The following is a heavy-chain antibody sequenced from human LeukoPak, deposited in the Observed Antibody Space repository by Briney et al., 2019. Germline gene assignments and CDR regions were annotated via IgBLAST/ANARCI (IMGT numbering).Heavy chain of an antibody. CDR1: GGSISSYY. J-gene: IGHJ4*02. CDR3: ARAINYDILTGYYKWSYYFDY. V-gene: IGHV4-59*08. Sequence: SETLSLTCTVSGGSISSYYWSWIRQPPGKGLEWIGYIYYSGSTNYNPSLKSRVTISVDTSKNQFSLELSSATAADTAVYYCARAINYDILTGYYKWSYYFDYWGQGTLVTVSS. D-gene: IGHD3-9*01. CDR2: IYYSGST.